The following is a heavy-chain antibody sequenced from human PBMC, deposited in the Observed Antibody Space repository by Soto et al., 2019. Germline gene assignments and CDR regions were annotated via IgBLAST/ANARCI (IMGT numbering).Heavy chain of an antibody. V-gene: IGHV5-51*07. D-gene: IGHD6-19*01. J-gene: IGHJ5*02. CDR3: ARHLHSSGWYGSFGFDP. CDR1: GYSFTSYW. CDR2: IYPGDSDT. Sequence: GESLKISCKGSGYSFTSYWIGWVHQMPGKGLEWMGIIYPGDSDTRYSPSFQGQVTISADKSISTAYLQWSSLKASDTAMYYCARHLHSSGWYGSFGFDPWGQGTLVTVSS.